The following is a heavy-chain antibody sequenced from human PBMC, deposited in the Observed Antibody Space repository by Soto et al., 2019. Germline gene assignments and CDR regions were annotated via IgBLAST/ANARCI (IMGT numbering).Heavy chain of an antibody. Sequence: QITLKESGPTLVKPTQTLTLTCTFSGFSLSTSGVGVGWIRQPPGKALEWLALIYWDDDKRYSPSLKSRLTITKDTPXXXVXXTMTNMDPVDTATYYCAHGWPYCSSTSCHHWYFDLWGRGTLVTVSS. V-gene: IGHV2-5*02. D-gene: IGHD2-2*01. J-gene: IGHJ2*01. CDR1: GFSLSTSGVG. CDR2: IYWDDDK. CDR3: AHGWPYCSSTSCHHWYFDL.